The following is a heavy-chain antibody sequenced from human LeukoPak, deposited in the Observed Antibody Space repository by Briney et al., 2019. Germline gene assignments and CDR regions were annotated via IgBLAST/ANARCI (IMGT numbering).Heavy chain of an antibody. CDR2: INHSGST. CDR3: ARAQEGCSRASCYLEP. Sequence: PSETLSLTCAVYGESFSDYYWSWIRQSPEKGLEWIGEINHSGSTNYNPSLKSRVTISVDKSKNQVFLRLSSVAAADTALYYCARAQEGCSRASCYLEPWGQGTLVTVSS. V-gene: IGHV4-34*01. D-gene: IGHD2-2*01. CDR1: GESFSDYY. J-gene: IGHJ5*02.